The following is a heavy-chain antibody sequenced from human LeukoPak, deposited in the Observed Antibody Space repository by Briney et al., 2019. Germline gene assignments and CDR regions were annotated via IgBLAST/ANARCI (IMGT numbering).Heavy chain of an antibody. V-gene: IGHV4-4*07. D-gene: IGHD3-22*01. CDR2: IYTSGST. Sequence: PSETLSLTCTVSGGSISSYYWSWIRQPAGKGLEWIGRIYTSGSTNYNPSLKSRVTMSVDTSKNQFSLKLSPVTAANTAVYYCASGTTYYYDSSGQRTPNWFDPWGQGTLVTVSS. CDR3: ASGTTYYYDSSGQRTPNWFDP. J-gene: IGHJ5*02. CDR1: GGSISSYY.